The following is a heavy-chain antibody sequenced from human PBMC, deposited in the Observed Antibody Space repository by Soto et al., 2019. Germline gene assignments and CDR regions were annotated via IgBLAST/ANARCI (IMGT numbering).Heavy chain of an antibody. V-gene: IGHV1-69*13. CDR3: ARGKRRGYSYGSGYYYGMDV. J-gene: IGHJ6*02. D-gene: IGHD5-18*01. CDR2: IIPIFGTA. CDR1: GGTFSSYA. Sequence: GASVKVSCKASGGTFSSYAISWVRQAPGQGLEWMGGIIPIFGTANYAQKFQGRVTITADESTSTAYMELSSLRSEDTAVYYCARGKRRGYSYGSGYYYGMDVWGQGTTVTVSS.